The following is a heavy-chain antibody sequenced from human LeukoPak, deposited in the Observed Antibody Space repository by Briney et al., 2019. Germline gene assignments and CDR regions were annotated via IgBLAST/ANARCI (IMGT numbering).Heavy chain of an antibody. V-gene: IGHV3-23*01. CDR2: VSGSGGST. J-gene: IGHJ6*02. CDR1: GFTFNTYP. Sequence: GGSLRLSCAASGFTFNTYPMSWVRQAPGKGLEWVSAVSGSGGSTYYADSVKGRFTLSRDNSKNTLYLQMNSLRAEDTAIYYCAKGHGVWGQGTTVTASS. CDR3: AKGHGV.